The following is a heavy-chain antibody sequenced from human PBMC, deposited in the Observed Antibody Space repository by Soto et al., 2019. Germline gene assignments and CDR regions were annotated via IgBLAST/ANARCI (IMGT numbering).Heavy chain of an antibody. CDR2: IWYDGSNK. CDR1: GFTFSSYG. D-gene: IGHD6-19*01. CDR3: ARDRYSSGWYDFDY. Sequence: QVQLVESGGGVVQPGRSLRLSCAASGFTFSSYGMHWVRQAPGPGLEWVAVIWYDGSNKYYADSVKGRFTISRDNSKNTLYLQMNSLRAEDTAVYYCARDRYSSGWYDFDYWGQGTLVTVSS. J-gene: IGHJ4*02. V-gene: IGHV3-33*01.